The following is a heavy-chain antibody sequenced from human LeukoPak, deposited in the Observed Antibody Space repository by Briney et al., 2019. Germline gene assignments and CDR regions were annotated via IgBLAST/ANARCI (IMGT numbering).Heavy chain of an antibody. CDR1: GFTFDDYA. V-gene: IGHV3-9*01. J-gene: IGHJ2*01. CDR3: AKDYCGGDCYSGWYFDL. CDR2: ISYNSDTI. Sequence: GGSLRLSCAASGFTFDDYAMHWVRQAPGKGLEWVSGISYNSDTIAYADSVKGRFTISRDNAKNSLYLQMNSLRAEDTALYYCAKDYCGGDCYSGWYFDLWGRGTLGHCLL. D-gene: IGHD2-21*02.